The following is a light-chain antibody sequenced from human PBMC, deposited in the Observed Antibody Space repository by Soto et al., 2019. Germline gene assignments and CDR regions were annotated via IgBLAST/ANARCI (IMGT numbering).Light chain of an antibody. CDR2: DAS. Sequence: EIVLTQSPATLSLSPGERATLSCRASQSVSSFLAWYRQKPGQAPRLLIYDASNRATGIPARFSGSGSGTGFTLTISSLEPEDFAVYYCQQRSSWPWTFGQGTKVDIK. V-gene: IGKV3-11*01. CDR3: QQRSSWPWT. J-gene: IGKJ1*01. CDR1: QSVSSF.